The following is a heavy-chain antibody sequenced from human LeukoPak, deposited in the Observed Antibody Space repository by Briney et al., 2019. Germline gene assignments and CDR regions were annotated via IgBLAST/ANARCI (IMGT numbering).Heavy chain of an antibody. D-gene: IGHD6-25*01. CDR2: ISSSGSTI. CDR1: GFTFSDYY. V-gene: IGHV3-11*01. CDR3: AKDESPRIAADNY. Sequence: GGSLRLSRAASGFTFSDYYMSWIRQAPGKGLEWVSYISSSGSTIYYADSVKGRFTISRDNAKNSLYLQMNSLRAEDTAVYYCAKDESPRIAADNYWGQGTLVTVSS. J-gene: IGHJ4*02.